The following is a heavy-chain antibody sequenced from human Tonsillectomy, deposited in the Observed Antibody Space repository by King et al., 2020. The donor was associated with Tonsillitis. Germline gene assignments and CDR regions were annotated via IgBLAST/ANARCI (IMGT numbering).Heavy chain of an antibody. J-gene: IGHJ5*02. CDR1: IGSITGGTYY. CDR2: IYDSENT. Sequence: VQLQESGPGLVKPSQTLSLTCTVSIGSITGGTYYWSWIRHHPGKGLEWIGYIYDSENTSYNPSLKSRLTISLDTSKNQFSLKLTSVTAADTAIYYCVRYEGGVFDPWGQGTLVTVSS. D-gene: IGHD2-15*01. V-gene: IGHV4-31*03. CDR3: VRYEGGVFDP.